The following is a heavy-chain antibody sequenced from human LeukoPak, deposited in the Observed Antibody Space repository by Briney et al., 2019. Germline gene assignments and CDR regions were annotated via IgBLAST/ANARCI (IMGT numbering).Heavy chain of an antibody. CDR1: SGSISSYY. D-gene: IGHD3-16*01. V-gene: IGHV4-34*01. CDR3: ARWGDPPPGIFDY. Sequence: ASETLSLTCTVSSGSISSYYWSWIRQPPGKGLEWIGEINHSGSTNYNPSLKSRVTISVDTSKNQFSLKLSSVTAADTAVYYCARWGDPPPGIFDYWGQGTLVTVSS. CDR2: INHSGST. J-gene: IGHJ4*02.